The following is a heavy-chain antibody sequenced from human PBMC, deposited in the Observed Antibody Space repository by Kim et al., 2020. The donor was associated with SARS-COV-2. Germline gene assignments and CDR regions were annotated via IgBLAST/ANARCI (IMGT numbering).Heavy chain of an antibody. J-gene: IGHJ6*02. CDR1: GFTFSSYG. Sequence: GGSLRLSCAASGFTFSSYGMHWVRQAPGKGLEWVAVIWYDGSNKYYADSVKGRFTISRDNSKNTLYLQMNSLRAEDTAVYYCAKEARGYDILTGYYTLSYYYGMDVWGQGTTVTVSS. V-gene: IGHV3-33*06. D-gene: IGHD3-9*01. CDR2: IWYDGSNK. CDR3: AKEARGYDILTGYYTLSYYYGMDV.